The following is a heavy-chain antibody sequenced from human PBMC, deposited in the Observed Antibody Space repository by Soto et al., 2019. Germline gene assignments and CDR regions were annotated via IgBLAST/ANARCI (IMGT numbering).Heavy chain of an antibody. J-gene: IGHJ4*02. Sequence: PGGSLRLSCAASGFTFSSYAMRWVRQAPGKGLVWVSRINSDGSSTSYADSVKGRFTISRDNAKNTLYLQMNSLRAEDTAVYYCARDPTYFYDSSGYYDYWGQGTLVTVSS. CDR1: GFTFSSYA. V-gene: IGHV3-74*01. CDR3: ARDPTYFYDSSGYYDY. D-gene: IGHD3-22*01. CDR2: INSDGSST.